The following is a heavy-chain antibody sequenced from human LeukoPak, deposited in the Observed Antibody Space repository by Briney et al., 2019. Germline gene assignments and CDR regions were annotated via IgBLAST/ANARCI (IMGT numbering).Heavy chain of an antibody. V-gene: IGHV3-21*01. Sequence: GGSLRLSCAASGFTFNSYSMNWVRQAPGKGLEWVSSINSGNSNIYYADSVRGRFTISRDNAKNTLYLQMNSLRAEDTAVYYCARDPTVAGGEFDYWGQGTLVTVSS. J-gene: IGHJ4*02. CDR3: ARDPTVAGGEFDY. CDR2: INSGNSNI. CDR1: GFTFNSYS. D-gene: IGHD6-19*01.